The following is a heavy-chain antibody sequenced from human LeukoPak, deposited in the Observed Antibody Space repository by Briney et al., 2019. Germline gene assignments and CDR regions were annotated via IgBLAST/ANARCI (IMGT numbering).Heavy chain of an antibody. V-gene: IGHV3-23*01. D-gene: IGHD3-10*02. CDR3: AELGIAMIGGV. CDR2: ISGSGGST. J-gene: IGHJ6*04. CDR1: GFTFSSYG. Sequence: GGSLRLSCAASGFTFSSYGMSWVRQAPGKGLEWVSAISGSGGSTYYADSVKGRFTISRDNAKNSLYLQMNSLRAEDTAVYYCAELGIAMIGGVWGKGTTVTISS.